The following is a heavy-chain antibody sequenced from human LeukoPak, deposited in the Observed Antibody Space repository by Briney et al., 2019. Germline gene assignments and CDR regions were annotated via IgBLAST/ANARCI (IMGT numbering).Heavy chain of an antibody. J-gene: IGHJ1*01. Sequence: SQTVSLTCTVSGGSISSGSYYWSGIRQPAGKGVEVNVRIYASGRTHYNPSLKSRVTISVDTSKNQFSLKLSSVPAADTAVYYCAREVYCGGDCHTPAEYFQHWGQGTLVTVSS. CDR2: IYASGRT. CDR1: GGSISSGSYY. D-gene: IGHD2-21*01. CDR3: AREVYCGGDCHTPAEYFQH. V-gene: IGHV4-61*02.